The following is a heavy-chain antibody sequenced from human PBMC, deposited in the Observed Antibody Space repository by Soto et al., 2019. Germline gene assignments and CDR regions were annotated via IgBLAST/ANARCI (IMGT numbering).Heavy chain of an antibody. J-gene: IGHJ5*02. V-gene: IGHV4-30-2*01. D-gene: IGHD3-16*02. CDR1: GGSISSGGYS. CDR3: SRGVITFGGVIVKSAWFDP. Sequence: QLQLQESGSGLVKPSQTLSLTCAVSGGSISSGGYSWSWIRQPPGKGLEWIGYIYHSGSTYYNPSLKGRVNISVDRSKNQFSLKLSSVTAADKAVYYCSRGVITFGGVIVKSAWFDPWGQGTLVTVSS. CDR2: IYHSGST.